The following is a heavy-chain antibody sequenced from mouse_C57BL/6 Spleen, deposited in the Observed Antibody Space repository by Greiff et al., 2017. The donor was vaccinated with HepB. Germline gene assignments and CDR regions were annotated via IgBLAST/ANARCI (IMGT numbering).Heavy chain of an antibody. Sequence: VQLQQSGPELVKPGASVKIPCKASGYTFTDYNMDWVKQSHGKSLEWIGDINPNNGGTIYNQKFKGKATLTVDKSSSTAYMELGSLTSEDTAVYYCARGSSGYAFAYWGQGTLVTVSA. CDR2: INPNNGGT. D-gene: IGHD3-2*02. CDR1: GYTFTDYN. J-gene: IGHJ3*01. CDR3: ARGSSGYAFAY. V-gene: IGHV1-18*01.